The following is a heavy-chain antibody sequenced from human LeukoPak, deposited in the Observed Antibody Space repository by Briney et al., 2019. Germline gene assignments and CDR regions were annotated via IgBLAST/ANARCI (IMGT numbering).Heavy chain of an antibody. J-gene: IGHJ3*02. CDR2: IYHSGST. CDR1: GGSISSGGYY. CDR3: AREVRGIGGAFDI. Sequence: SETLSLTCTVSGGSISSGGYYWSWIRQPPGKGLEWIGYIYHSGSTYYNPSLKSRVTISVDRSKNQFSLKLSSVTAADTAVYYCAREVRGIGGAFDIWGQGTMVTVSS. D-gene: IGHD1-26*01. V-gene: IGHV4-30-2*01.